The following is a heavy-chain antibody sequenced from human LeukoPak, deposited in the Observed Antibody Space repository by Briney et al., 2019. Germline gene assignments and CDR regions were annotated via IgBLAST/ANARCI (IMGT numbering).Heavy chain of an antibody. V-gene: IGHV1-24*01. D-gene: IGHD2-15*01. J-gene: IGHJ1*01. Sequence: GASVKVSCKVSGYTLTELSMHWVRQAPGKGLEWMGGFDPEDGETNYAQKFQGRVTITADESTSTAYMELSSLRSEDTAVYYCSYCSDGSCYSEYFQHWGQGTLVTVSS. CDR1: GYTLTELS. CDR2: FDPEDGET. CDR3: SYCSDGSCYSEYFQH.